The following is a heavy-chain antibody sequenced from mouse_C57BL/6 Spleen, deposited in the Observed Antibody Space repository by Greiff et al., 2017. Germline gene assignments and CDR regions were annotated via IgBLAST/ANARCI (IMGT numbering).Heavy chain of an antibody. CDR3: ASGSDYGSSLCWFAY. CDR1: GYTFTSYW. Sequence: QVQLQQPGAELVRPGSSVKLSCKASGYTFTSYWMHWVKQRPIQGLEWIGNIDPSDSETHYNQKFKDKATLTVDKSSSTAYMQLSSLTSEDSAVYYCASGSDYGSSLCWFAYWGQGTLVTVSA. J-gene: IGHJ3*01. D-gene: IGHD1-1*01. V-gene: IGHV1-52*01. CDR2: IDPSDSET.